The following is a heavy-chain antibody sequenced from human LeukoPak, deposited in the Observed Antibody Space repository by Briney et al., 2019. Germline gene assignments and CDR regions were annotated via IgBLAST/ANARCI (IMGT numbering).Heavy chain of an antibody. V-gene: IGHV1-18*03. CDR3: ARKIEIAAAGEYYFDY. J-gene: IGHJ4*02. Sequence: ASVKVSCKASGYTFTSYGISWVRQAPGQGLEWMGWISAYNGNTNYAQKLQGRVTMTTDTSTSTAYMELRSLRSDDMAVYYCARKIEIAAAGEYYFDYWGQGTLVTVSS. CDR2: ISAYNGNT. D-gene: IGHD6-13*01. CDR1: GYTFTSYG.